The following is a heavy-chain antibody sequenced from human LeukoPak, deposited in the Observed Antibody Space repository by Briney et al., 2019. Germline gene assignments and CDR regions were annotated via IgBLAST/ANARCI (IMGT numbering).Heavy chain of an antibody. CDR2: ISSSGGTI. CDR1: GFTFSSYE. CDR3: AGGRYGSGSH. Sequence: GGSLRLSCAASGFTFSSYEMNWVRQAPGEGLEWVSYISSSGGTIYYADSVKGRFTISRDNAKNSLYLQMNSLRAEDTAVYYCAGGRYGSGSHWGQGTLVTVSS. V-gene: IGHV3-48*03. J-gene: IGHJ4*02. D-gene: IGHD3-10*01.